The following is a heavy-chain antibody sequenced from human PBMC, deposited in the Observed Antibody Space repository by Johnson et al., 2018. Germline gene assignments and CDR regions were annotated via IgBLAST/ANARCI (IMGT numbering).Heavy chain of an antibody. V-gene: IGHV3-13*01. D-gene: IGHD3-3*01. J-gene: IGHJ6*02. CDR2: IGTAGDT. Sequence: VQLVQSGGGLVQPGGSLRLSCAASGFTFSSYDMHWVRQATGKGLEWVSAIGTAGDTYYPGSVKGRFTNSRENAKNSLYLQMNSLRAGDTAVYYCAREYYGNGMDVWGQGTTVTVSS. CDR3: AREYYGNGMDV. CDR1: GFTFSSYD.